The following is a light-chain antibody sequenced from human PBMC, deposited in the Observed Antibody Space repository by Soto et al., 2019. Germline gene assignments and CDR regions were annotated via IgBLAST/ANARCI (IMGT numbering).Light chain of an antibody. Sequence: EIALTQSPGTLSLSPGERATLSCRASQSVSSSYLAWYQQKPGQAPRLLIYGASSRATGIPDRFSGSGSGTDFTLTISRLEPEDFAVYYCHQYGSSPWTFGQGTKVDIK. CDR2: GAS. V-gene: IGKV3-20*01. CDR1: QSVSSSY. J-gene: IGKJ1*01. CDR3: HQYGSSPWT.